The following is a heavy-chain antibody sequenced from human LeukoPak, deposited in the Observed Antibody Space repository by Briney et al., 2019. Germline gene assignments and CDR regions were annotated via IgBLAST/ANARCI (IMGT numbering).Heavy chain of an antibody. CDR3: AKSQWYDSSGYYPLFDY. V-gene: IGHV3-23*01. CDR2: ISGSGGGT. CDR1: GFTFSSYA. D-gene: IGHD3-22*01. J-gene: IGHJ4*02. Sequence: GGSLRLSCAASGFTFSSYAMSWVRQAPGKGLEWVSAISGSGGGTYYADSVKGRFTISRDNSKNTLYLQMNSLRAEDTAVYYCAKSQWYDSSGYYPLFDYWGQGTLVTVSS.